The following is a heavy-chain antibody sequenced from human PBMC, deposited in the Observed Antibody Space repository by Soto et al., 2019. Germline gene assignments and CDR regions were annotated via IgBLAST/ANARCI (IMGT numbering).Heavy chain of an antibody. CDR3: GGEKEGGGMDV. J-gene: IGHJ6*02. Sequence: PSETLSLTCAVSGDSISSMNWWSWVRQPPGKGLEWIGEIHHSGSTNYNPSLKSRVTISVEKSKNQFSLKLSSVTAADRDVYYWGGEKEGGGMDVWGQGTPVTVS. D-gene: IGHD3-16*01. CDR2: IHHSGST. CDR1: GDSISSMNW. V-gene: IGHV4-4*02.